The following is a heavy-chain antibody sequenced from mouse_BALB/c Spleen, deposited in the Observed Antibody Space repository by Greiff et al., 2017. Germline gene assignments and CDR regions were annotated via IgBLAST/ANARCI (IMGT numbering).Heavy chain of an antibody. CDR2: IDPANGNT. J-gene: IGHJ4*01. CDR3: ASPTYDEEWMDY. Sequence: VQLQQSGAELVKPGASVKLSCTASGFNIKDTYMHWVKQRPEQGLEWIGRIDPANGNTKYDPKFQGKATITADTSSNTAYLQLSSLTSEDTAVYYWASPTYDEEWMDYWGQGTSVTVSS. CDR1: GFNIKDTY. D-gene: IGHD2-12*01. V-gene: IGHV14-3*02.